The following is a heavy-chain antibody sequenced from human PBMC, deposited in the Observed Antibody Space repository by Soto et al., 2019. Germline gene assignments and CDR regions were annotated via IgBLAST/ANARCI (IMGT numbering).Heavy chain of an antibody. D-gene: IGHD2-8*01. Sequence: GGSLRLSCAASGFTFSNAWMNWVRQAPGKGLEWVGRIKSKTDGGTTDYAAPVKGRFTISRDDSKNTLYLQMNSLKTEDTAVYYCTTDTIYCTNGVCSHSRYFDYWGQGTLVTVSS. J-gene: IGHJ4*02. CDR1: GFTFSNAW. CDR3: TTDTIYCTNGVCSHSRYFDY. CDR2: IKSKTDGGTT. V-gene: IGHV3-15*07.